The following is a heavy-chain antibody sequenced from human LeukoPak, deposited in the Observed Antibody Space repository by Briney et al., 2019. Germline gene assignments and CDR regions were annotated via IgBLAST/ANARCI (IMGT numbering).Heavy chain of an antibody. J-gene: IGHJ4*02. CDR3: ARDVRNYYDSSGYYLFDY. Sequence: SETLSLTCTVSTVSVTSYYWTWIRQPPGKGLEWIGYIYYSGSTNYNPSLKSRVTISVDTSKNQFSLKLSSVTAADTAVYYCARDVRNYYDSSGYYLFDYWGQGTLVTVSS. V-gene: IGHV4-59*02. CDR2: IYYSGST. D-gene: IGHD3-22*01. CDR1: TVSVTSYY.